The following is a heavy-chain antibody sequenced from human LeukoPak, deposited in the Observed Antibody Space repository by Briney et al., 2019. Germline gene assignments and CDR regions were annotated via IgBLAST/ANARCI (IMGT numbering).Heavy chain of an antibody. CDR3: ARALWTPFDY. J-gene: IGHJ4*02. D-gene: IGHD3/OR15-3a*01. Sequence: SETLSLTCTVSGGSISSSSYYWGWIRQPPVKGLEWIGSIYYSGSTYYNPSLKSRVTISVDTSKNQFSLKLSSVTAADTAVYYCARALWTPFDYWGQGTLVTVSS. CDR2: IYYSGST. V-gene: IGHV4-39*07. CDR1: GGSISSSSYY.